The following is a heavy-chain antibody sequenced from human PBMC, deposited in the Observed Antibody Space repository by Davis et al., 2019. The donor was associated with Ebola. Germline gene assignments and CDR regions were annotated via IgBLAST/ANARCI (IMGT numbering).Heavy chain of an antibody. Sequence: SQTLSLTCAVYGGSFSGYYWGWFRQPPGKGLEWIGSIFYTGNTYYNASLKSRVSISVDTSNNHFSLQLTSVTAADTAVYYCARGKGVWDSWGQGTLVTVSS. CDR3: ARGKGVWDS. J-gene: IGHJ5*01. V-gene: IGHV4-39*02. CDR1: GGSFSGYY. D-gene: IGHD3-10*01. CDR2: IFYTGNT.